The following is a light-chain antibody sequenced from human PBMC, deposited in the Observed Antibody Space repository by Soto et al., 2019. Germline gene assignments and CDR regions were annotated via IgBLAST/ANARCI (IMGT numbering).Light chain of an antibody. CDR1: SSSIGKNY. Sequence: QSVLTQPPSVSAAPGQKVTISCSGSSSSIGKNYVSWYQQFPGTAPKLLIVDTNKRPSGIPDRFSGSKSGTSATLAITGLQTGDEADYYCAAWDGILRELLFGGGTKLTVL. CDR2: DTN. V-gene: IGLV1-51*01. CDR3: AAWDGILRELL. J-gene: IGLJ2*01.